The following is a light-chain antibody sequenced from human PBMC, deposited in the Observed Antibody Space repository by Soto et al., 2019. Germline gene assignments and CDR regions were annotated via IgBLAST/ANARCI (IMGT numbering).Light chain of an antibody. J-gene: IGKJ2*01. V-gene: IGKV3-11*01. CDR2: DAS. CDR3: QQYYSPPYT. Sequence: EIVLTQSPATLSLSPGERATLSCRASQSVSSYLAWYQQKPGQAPRLLIYDASNRATGIPARFSGSGSGTDFTLAISGLEPEDFAVYYCQQYYSPPYTFGQGTKVEIK. CDR1: QSVSSY.